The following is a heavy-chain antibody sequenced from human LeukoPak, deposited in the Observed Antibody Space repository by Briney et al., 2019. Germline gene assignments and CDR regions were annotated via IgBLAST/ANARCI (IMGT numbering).Heavy chain of an antibody. CDR2: IYYSGNT. CDR3: ARDRGGYSSSPDAFDI. Sequence: SETLSLTCTVSGGSISSSSYYWGWIRQPPGKGLEWIGNIYYSGNTYYNPSLKSRVTISVDKSKNQFSLKLSSVTAADTAVYYCARDRGGYSSSPDAFDIWGQGTMVTVSS. CDR1: GGSISSSSYY. D-gene: IGHD6-13*01. J-gene: IGHJ3*02. V-gene: IGHV4-39*07.